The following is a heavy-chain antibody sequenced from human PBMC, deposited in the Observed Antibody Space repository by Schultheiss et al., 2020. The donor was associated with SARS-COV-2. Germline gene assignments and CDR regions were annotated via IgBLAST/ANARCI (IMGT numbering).Heavy chain of an antibody. V-gene: IGHV4-61*08. D-gene: IGHD3-3*01. Sequence: SETLSLTCTVSGGSISSGGYYWSWIRQHPGKGLEWIGEINQSGGTNYNPSLKSRVTISVDTSKNQFSLKLSSVTAADTAVYYCARGGFFEEGADAFDIWGQGTMVTVSS. J-gene: IGHJ3*02. CDR1: GGSISSGGYY. CDR2: INQSGGT. CDR3: ARGGFFEEGADAFDI.